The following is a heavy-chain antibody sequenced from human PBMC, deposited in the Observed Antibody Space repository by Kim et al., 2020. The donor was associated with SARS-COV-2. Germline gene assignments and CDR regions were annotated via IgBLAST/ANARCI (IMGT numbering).Heavy chain of an antibody. D-gene: IGHD6-19*01. Sequence: SETLSLTCAVYGGSFSGYYWSWIRQPPGKGLEWIGEINHSGSTNYNPSLKSRVTISVDTSKNQFSLKLSSVTAADTAVYYCARGRNRLPGIAVVQDVWGQGTTVTVSS. J-gene: IGHJ6*02. CDR1: GGSFSGYY. CDR3: ARGRNRLPGIAVVQDV. CDR2: INHSGST. V-gene: IGHV4-34*01.